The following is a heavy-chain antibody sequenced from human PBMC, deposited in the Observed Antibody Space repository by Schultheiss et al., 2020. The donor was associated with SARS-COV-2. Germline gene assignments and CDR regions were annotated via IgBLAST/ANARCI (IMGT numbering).Heavy chain of an antibody. Sequence: GESLKISCAASGFTVSSNYMSWVRQAPGKGLEWVSAISGSGSNTYYADSVKGRFTISRDNSKNTLYLQMNSLRADDTAVYYCARGGRYDFWSGRFDYWGQGTLVTVSS. CDR1: GFTVSSNY. CDR2: ISGSGSNT. J-gene: IGHJ4*02. D-gene: IGHD3-3*01. CDR3: ARGGRYDFWSGRFDY. V-gene: IGHV3-23*01.